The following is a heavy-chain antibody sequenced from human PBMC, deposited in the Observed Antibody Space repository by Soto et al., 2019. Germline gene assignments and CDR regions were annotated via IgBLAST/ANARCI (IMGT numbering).Heavy chain of an antibody. J-gene: IGHJ3*02. CDR3: ERPSQHYYYSSGYYDVGHSGAFDI. Sequence: GESLKISCKGSGSSVTSYWIGWVRQMPGKGLEWIVIIYTGAADTRYSPSFQGQVTTSADKSISTAYLQWSSLKASDTAMYYCERPSQHYYYSSGYYDVGHSGAFDIWGQGTMVTVSS. CDR1: GSSVTSYW. D-gene: IGHD3-22*01. CDR2: IYTGAADT. V-gene: IGHV5-51*01.